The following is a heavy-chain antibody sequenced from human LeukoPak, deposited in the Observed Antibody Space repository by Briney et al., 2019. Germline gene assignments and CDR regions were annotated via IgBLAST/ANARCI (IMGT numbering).Heavy chain of an antibody. CDR2: IKQDGSEK. D-gene: IGHD1-26*01. CDR3: ARDGGSGSPDQLDY. CDR1: GFTFSSYW. V-gene: IGHV3-7*03. Sequence: GGSLRLSCAASGFTFSSYWMSWVRQAPGKGLEWEANIKQDGSEKYYVDSVKGRFTISRDNAKNSLYLQMNSLRAEDTAVYYCARDGGSGSPDQLDYWGQGTLVTVSS. J-gene: IGHJ4*02.